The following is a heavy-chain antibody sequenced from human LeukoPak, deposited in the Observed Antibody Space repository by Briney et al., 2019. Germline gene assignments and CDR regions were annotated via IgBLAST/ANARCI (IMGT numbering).Heavy chain of an antibody. V-gene: IGHV1-2*02. CDR1: GYTFTGYY. CDR2: INPNSGGT. D-gene: IGHD3-10*01. Sequence: GASVKVSCKASGYTFTGYYMHWVRQAPGQGLEWMGWINPNSGGTNYAQKFQGRVTMTRDTSISTAYMELSGLRSDDTAVYYCARAVYYYGSGKFYYYMDVWGKGTTVTISS. CDR3: ARAVYYYGSGKFYYYMDV. J-gene: IGHJ6*03.